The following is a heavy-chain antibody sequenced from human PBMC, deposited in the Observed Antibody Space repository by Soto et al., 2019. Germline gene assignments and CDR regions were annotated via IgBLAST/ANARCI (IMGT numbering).Heavy chain of an antibody. CDR2: ISSSSSYI. V-gene: IGHV3-21*01. CDR1: GFTFSSYS. Sequence: EVQLVESGGGLVKPGGSLRLSCAASGFTFSSYSMNWVRQAPGKGLEWVSSISSSSSYIYYADSVKGRFTISRDNAKNSLYLQMNSLRAKDTAVYYCARDLAGSSSYYYYGMDVWGQGTTVTVSS. D-gene: IGHD6-6*01. J-gene: IGHJ6*02. CDR3: ARDLAGSSSYYYYGMDV.